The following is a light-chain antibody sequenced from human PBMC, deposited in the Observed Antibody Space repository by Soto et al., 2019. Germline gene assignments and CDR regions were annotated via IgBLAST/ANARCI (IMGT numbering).Light chain of an antibody. CDR3: QQYNSRPPLT. CDR1: QSVSSN. CDR2: GAS. J-gene: IGKJ4*01. V-gene: IGKV3-15*01. Sequence: EIVMTQSPATLSVSPGERATLSCRASQSVSSNLAWYQQKPGQAPRLLIYGASTRATGIPARFSGSGSGTEFTLTISSLQSEHLAVYYCQQYNSRPPLTFGGGTKVELK.